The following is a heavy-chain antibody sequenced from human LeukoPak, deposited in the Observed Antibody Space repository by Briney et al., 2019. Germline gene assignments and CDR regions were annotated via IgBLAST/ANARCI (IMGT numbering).Heavy chain of an antibody. V-gene: IGHV1-18*01. D-gene: IGHD6-19*01. Sequence: ASVKVSCKASGYTFNTYGISWVRQAPGQGLEWMGWISTYDGNTNYAQNLQGRVTMTTDTSTRTASMELRSLRSGDTAVYYCARWSYSSDWYFGTFDIWGQGTTVTISS. CDR2: ISTYDGNT. CDR1: GYTFNTYG. J-gene: IGHJ3*02. CDR3: ARWSYSSDWYFGTFDI.